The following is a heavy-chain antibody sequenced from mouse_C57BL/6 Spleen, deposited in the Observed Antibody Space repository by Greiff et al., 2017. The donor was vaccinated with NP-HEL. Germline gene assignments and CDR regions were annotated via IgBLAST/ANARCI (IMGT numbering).Heavy chain of an antibody. CDR1: GYAFSSYW. CDR2: IYPGDGDT. J-gene: IGHJ3*01. Sequence: VKLQESGAELVKPGASVKISCKASGYAFSSYWMNWVKQRPGKGLEWIGQIYPGDGDTNYNGKFKGKATLTADKSSSTAYMQLSSLTSEDSAVYFCARGGLRRPSWFAYWGQGTLVTVSA. V-gene: IGHV1-80*01. D-gene: IGHD2-4*01. CDR3: ARGGLRRPSWFAY.